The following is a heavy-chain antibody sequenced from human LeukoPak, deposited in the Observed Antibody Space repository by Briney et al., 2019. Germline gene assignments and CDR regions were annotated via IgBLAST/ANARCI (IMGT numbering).Heavy chain of an antibody. Sequence: GGSLRLSCAASGFTFDDCAMHWVRQAPGKGLEWVSGISWNSGSIGYADSVKGRFTISRDNAKNSLYLQMNSLRAEDTALYYCARLTTYYDILTGYYVYYFDYWGQGTLVTVSS. CDR3: ARLTTYYDILTGYYVYYFDY. D-gene: IGHD3-9*01. CDR1: GFTFDDCA. V-gene: IGHV3-9*01. J-gene: IGHJ4*02. CDR2: ISWNSGSI.